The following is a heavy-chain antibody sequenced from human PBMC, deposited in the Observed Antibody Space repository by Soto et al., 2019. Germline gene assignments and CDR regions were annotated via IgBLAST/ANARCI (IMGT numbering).Heavy chain of an antibody. Sequence: EVQLLESGGGLVQPGGSLRLSCAASGFTFSNYAMSWVRQAPGKGLEWVSAISISGVSTNYADSVKGRFTIARDNSKNPLYLQITCLNVDDTAIYYCAQVYVTDYISSGWGPWGQGTLVTVSS. CDR3: AQVYVTDYISSGWGP. CDR1: GFTFSNYA. CDR2: ISISGVST. V-gene: IGHV3-23*01. D-gene: IGHD6-19*01. J-gene: IGHJ5*02.